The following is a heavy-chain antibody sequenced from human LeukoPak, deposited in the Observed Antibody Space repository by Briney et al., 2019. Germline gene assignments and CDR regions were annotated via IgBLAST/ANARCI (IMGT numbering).Heavy chain of an antibody. J-gene: IGHJ3*02. CDR2: ISSNGGST. V-gene: IGHV3-64*01. D-gene: IGHD2-2*01. Sequence: ASVKVSCKASGFTFSSYAMHWVRQAPGKGLEYVSAISSNGGSTYYANSVKGRFTISRDNSKNTLYLQMGSLRAEDMAVYYCARECSSTSCSHAFDIWGQGTMVTVSS. CDR3: ARECSSTSCSHAFDI. CDR1: GFTFSSYA.